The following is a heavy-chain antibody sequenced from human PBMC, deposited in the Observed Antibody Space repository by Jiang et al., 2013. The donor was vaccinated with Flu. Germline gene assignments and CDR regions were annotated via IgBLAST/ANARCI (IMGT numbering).Heavy chain of an antibody. Sequence: QLVESGPGLVKPSETLSLTCTVSGGSISSYYWSWIRQPPGKGLEWIGYIYYSGSTNYNPSLKSRVTISVDTSKNQFSLKLSSVTAADTAVYYCARGDYDFWSGYSVRNWFDPWGQGTLVTVSS. CDR3: ARGDYDFWSGYSVRNWFDP. J-gene: IGHJ5*02. V-gene: IGHV4-59*01. D-gene: IGHD3-3*01. CDR1: GGSISSYY. CDR2: IYYSGST.